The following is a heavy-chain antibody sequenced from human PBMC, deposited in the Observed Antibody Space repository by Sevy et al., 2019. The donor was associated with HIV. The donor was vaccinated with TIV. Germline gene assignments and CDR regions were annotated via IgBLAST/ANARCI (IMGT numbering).Heavy chain of an antibody. Sequence: GGSLRLSCAASGFTFSDYYMNWVRQAPRKGLEWVPYISSSGTTVYYADSVKGRFTISRDNAKNSLYLQMNTLRAEDTAVYYCARDRTVGTTTNAFDLWGQGTLVTVSS. CDR3: ARDRTVGTTTNAFDL. V-gene: IGHV3-11*04. CDR1: GFTFSDYY. J-gene: IGHJ3*01. CDR2: ISSSGTTV. D-gene: IGHD4-17*01.